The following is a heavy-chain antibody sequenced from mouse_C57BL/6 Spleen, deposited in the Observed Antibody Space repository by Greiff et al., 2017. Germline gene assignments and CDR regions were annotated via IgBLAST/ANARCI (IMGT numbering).Heavy chain of an antibody. J-gene: IGHJ4*01. V-gene: IGHV1-62-2*01. CDR1: GYTFTEYT. Sequence: QVQLQQSGAELVKPGASVKLSCKASGYTFTEYTIHWVKQRSGQGLEWIGWFYPGSGSIKYNEKFKDKDTLTADKSSSTVYMELSRLTSEDSAVYFCARHHYGSSLYYYAMDYWGQGTSVTVSS. CDR3: ARHHYGSSLYYYAMDY. D-gene: IGHD1-1*01. CDR2: FYPGSGSI.